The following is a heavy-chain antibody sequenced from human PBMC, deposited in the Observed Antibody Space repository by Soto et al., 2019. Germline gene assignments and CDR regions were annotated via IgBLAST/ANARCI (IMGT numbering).Heavy chain of an antibody. D-gene: IGHD4-17*01. V-gene: IGHV1-69*06. CDR2: IIPIFGTA. CDR1: GGTFSSYA. CDR3: ARDRLDHGDSRPNNWFDP. J-gene: IGHJ5*02. Sequence: ASVKVSCKASGGTFSSYAISWVRQAPGQGLEWMGGIIPIFGTANYAQKFQGRVTITADKSTSTAYMELSSLRSEDTAVYYCARDRLDHGDSRPNNWFDPWGQGTLVTVSS.